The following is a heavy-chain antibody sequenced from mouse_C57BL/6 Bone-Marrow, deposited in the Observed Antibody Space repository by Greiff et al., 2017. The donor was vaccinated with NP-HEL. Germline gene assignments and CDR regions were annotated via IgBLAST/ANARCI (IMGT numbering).Heavy chain of an antibody. CDR2: FYPGSGSI. J-gene: IGHJ4*01. CDR3: ARHEEGCKNYYAMDY. V-gene: IGHV1-62-2*01. CDR1: GYTFTEYT. Sequence: VHLVESGAELVKPGASVKLSCKASGYTFTEYTIHWVKQRSGQGLEWIGWFYPGSGSIKYNEKFKDKATLTADKSSSTVYMELSRLTSEDSAVYFCARHEEGCKNYYAMDYWGQGTSVTVSS.